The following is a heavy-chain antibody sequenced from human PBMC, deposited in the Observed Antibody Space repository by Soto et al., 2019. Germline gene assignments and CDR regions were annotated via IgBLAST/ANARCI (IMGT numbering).Heavy chain of an antibody. Sequence: GGSLRLSCAASGFTFSSYAMSWVRQAPGKGLEWVSAISGRGGRTYYADSGKVRFTIARDNSKNTLYLKMNSLRAEDTALYYCAKDRRWCGDLFLDYWGQGTLVTVSS. CDR3: AKDRRWCGDLFLDY. CDR1: GFTFSSYA. D-gene: IGHD3-10*01. CDR2: ISGRGGRT. V-gene: IGHV3-23*01. J-gene: IGHJ4*02.